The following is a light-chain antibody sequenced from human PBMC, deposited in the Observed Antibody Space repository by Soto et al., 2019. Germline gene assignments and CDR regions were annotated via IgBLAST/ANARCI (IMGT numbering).Light chain of an antibody. CDR1: SSDVGAYNS. V-gene: IGLV2-11*01. Sequence: PGQSVTISCTGTSSDVGAYNSVSWYQQHPGKAPKLMICDVNKRPSGVPDRFSGSKSGNTASLTISGLQAEDEADYYCCSYAGSSYVFGTGTKVT. CDR3: CSYAGSSYV. J-gene: IGLJ1*01. CDR2: DVN.